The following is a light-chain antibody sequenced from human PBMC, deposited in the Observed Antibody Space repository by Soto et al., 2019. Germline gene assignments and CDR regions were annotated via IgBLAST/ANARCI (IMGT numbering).Light chain of an antibody. J-gene: IGLJ2*01. Sequence: QSALTQPASVSGSPGQSITISCTGTSSDVGGYNYVSWYQQHPGKAPKLMIYEVSNRPSGVSNRFSGSKSGNTASLTISGPQAEDEADYYCSSYTSRSNVVFGGGTKLTVL. CDR1: SSDVGGYNY. CDR3: SSYTSRSNVV. CDR2: EVS. V-gene: IGLV2-14*01.